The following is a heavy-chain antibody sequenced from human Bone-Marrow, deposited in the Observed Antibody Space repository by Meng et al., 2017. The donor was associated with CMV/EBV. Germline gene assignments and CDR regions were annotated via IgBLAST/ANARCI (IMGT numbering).Heavy chain of an antibody. CDR3: ARVVAAAARPQNWFDP. V-gene: IGHV3-21*04. J-gene: IGHJ5*02. CDR1: GFTFSSYS. D-gene: IGHD6-13*01. Sequence: GESLKISCAASGFTFSSYSMNWVRQAPGKGLEWVSSISKRGNHKYFADSLRGRFTISRDNAKNSLYLQMNSLRAEDTAVYYCARVVAAAARPQNWFDPWGQGTLVTVSS. CDR2: ISKRGNHK.